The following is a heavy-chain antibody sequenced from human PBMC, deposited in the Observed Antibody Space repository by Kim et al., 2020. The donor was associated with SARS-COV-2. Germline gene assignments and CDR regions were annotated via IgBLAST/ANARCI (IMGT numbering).Heavy chain of an antibody. CDR3: ARLMSSIDY. V-gene: IGHV5-51*01. J-gene: IGHJ4*02. CDR2: DPDT. D-gene: IGHD6-6*01. Sequence: DPDTRYSPSFQGQVTISADKSISHAYLQWSSLKASDTAMYYCARLMSSIDYWGQGTLVTVSS.